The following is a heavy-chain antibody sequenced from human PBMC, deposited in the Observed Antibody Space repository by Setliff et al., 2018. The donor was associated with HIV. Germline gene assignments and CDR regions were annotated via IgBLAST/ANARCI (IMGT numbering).Heavy chain of an antibody. CDR1: GSSLTELS. CDR3: ATVGPTGAYFHD. V-gene: IGHV1-24*01. J-gene: IGHJ4*02. Sequence: EASVKVSCKVSGSSLTELSIHWVRQTPGKGLQWMGGFDPEDGPDDGQTIYARKFQGRVTMTEDTSTDTAYMVSARLTSEDTAVYFCATVGPTGAYFHDWGQGTLVTVSS. CDR2: FDPEDGPDDGQT. D-gene: IGHD1-26*01.